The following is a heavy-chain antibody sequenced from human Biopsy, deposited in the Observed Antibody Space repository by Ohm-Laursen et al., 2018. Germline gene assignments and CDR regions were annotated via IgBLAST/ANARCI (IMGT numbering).Heavy chain of an antibody. CDR2: IYYSGTT. V-gene: IGHV4-31*01. J-gene: IGHJ2*01. Sequence: SETLSLTCTVSGGSVSSGGFYWSWIRQHPGKGPEWIGYIYYSGTTYYNPSLKSLVTISVDTSKNQFSLKLNSVTAADTAVYYCARRPYGGTRYWYFDLWGRGTLVTVSS. D-gene: IGHD4-23*01. CDR1: GGSVSSGGFY. CDR3: ARRPYGGTRYWYFDL.